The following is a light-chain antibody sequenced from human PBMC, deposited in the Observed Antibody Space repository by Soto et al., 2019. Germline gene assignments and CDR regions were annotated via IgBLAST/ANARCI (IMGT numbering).Light chain of an antibody. J-gene: IGLJ1*01. V-gene: IGLV2-18*02. CDR1: SSDVGSYNR. CDR3: SSYTSSSTYV. CDR2: EVS. Sequence: QSPLTQPPSVSGSPGQSVAISFTGTSSDVGSYNRVSWYQQPPGTAPKVMIYEVSNRPSGVPDRFSGSKSGNTASLTISGLQAEDEADYYCSSYTSSSTYVFGTGTKLTVL.